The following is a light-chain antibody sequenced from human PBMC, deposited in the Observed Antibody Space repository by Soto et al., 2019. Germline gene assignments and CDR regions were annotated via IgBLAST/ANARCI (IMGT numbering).Light chain of an antibody. Sequence: PGERATLSCRASQSVSSDLAWYQQNPGQAPRFLIYRASTRATGVPARFSGSGSGTEFTLTISSLQSEDFTVYSCLQYHNLWAFGQGTKVDIK. CDR3: LQYHNLWA. CDR2: RAS. J-gene: IGKJ1*01. V-gene: IGKV3-15*01. CDR1: QSVSSD.